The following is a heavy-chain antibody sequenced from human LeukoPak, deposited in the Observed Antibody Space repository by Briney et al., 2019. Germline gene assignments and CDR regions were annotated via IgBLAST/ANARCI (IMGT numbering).Heavy chain of an antibody. J-gene: IGHJ4*02. CDR1: GGSFSGYY. CDR3: ARDRGDYGDYVFDY. CDR2: INHSGST. Sequence: SETLSLTCAVYGGSFSGYYWSWIRQPPGKGLEWIGEINHSGSTNYNPSLKSRVTISVDTSKNQFSLKLSSVTAADTAVYYCARDRGDYGDYVFDYWGQGTLVTVSS. V-gene: IGHV4-34*01. D-gene: IGHD4-17*01.